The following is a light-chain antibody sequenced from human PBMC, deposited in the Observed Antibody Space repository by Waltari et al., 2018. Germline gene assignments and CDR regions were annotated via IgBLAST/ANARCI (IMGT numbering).Light chain of an antibody. V-gene: IGLV1-51*01. CDR1: SFNIGNNY. CDR3: GTWDSSLCIGV. J-gene: IGLJ3*02. CDR2: DKN. Sequence: QSVLTQPPSVSAAPGQKVTISCSGNSFNIGNNYVSWYQQLPGTAPKLLIYDKNKRHPGGPLRYSRAKSGTSATLGIPGLQSVDEADYYCGTWDSSLCIGVFGGGTKLTVL.